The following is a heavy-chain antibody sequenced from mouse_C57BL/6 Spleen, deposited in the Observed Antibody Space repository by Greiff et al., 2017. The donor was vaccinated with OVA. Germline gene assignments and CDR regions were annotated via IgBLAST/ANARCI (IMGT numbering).Heavy chain of an antibody. CDR2: ISSGSSTI. V-gene: IGHV5-17*01. CDR1: GFTFSDYG. J-gene: IGHJ1*03. Sequence: EVMLVESGGGLVKPGGSLKLSCAASGFTFSDYGMHWVRQAPEKGLEWVAYISSGSSTIYYADTVKGRFTISRDNAKNTLFLQMTSLRSEDTAMYYCARGPYYYGSSYGYFDGWGTGTTVTVSS. CDR3: ARGPYYYGSSYGYFDG. D-gene: IGHD1-1*01.